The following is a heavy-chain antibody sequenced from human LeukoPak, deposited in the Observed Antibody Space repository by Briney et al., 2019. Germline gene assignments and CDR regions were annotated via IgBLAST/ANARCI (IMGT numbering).Heavy chain of an antibody. CDR3: ARVVVAATAYYYYMDV. CDR1: GYTFTSYG. D-gene: IGHD2-15*01. J-gene: IGHJ6*03. CDR2: ISAYNGNK. Sequence: ASVKVSCKASGYTFTSYGISWVRQAPGQGLEWMGWISAYNGNKNYAQKLQGRVTMTTDTSTSTAYMELRSLRSDDTAVYYCARVVVAATAYYYYMDVWGKGTTVTVSS. V-gene: IGHV1-18*01.